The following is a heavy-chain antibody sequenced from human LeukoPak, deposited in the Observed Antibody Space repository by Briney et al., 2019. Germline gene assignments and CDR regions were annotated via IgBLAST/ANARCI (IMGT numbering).Heavy chain of an antibody. CDR3: AGARGGATRYYFDY. V-gene: IGHV3-23*01. D-gene: IGHD1-26*01. CDR1: GLIFSSYA. J-gene: IGHJ4*02. Sequence: GGSLRLSCSASGLIFSSYAMSWVRQAPGKGLEWVSGISAGGDSRYYADSVMGRFTISRDNFGNILYLQMNSLRAEDTAVYYCAGARGGATRYYFDYWGQGTLVTVSS. CDR2: ISAGGDSR.